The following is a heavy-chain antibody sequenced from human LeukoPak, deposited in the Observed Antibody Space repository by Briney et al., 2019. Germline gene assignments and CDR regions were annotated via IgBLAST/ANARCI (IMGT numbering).Heavy chain of an antibody. CDR2: ITGTGGGGNKT. Sequence: PGESLRLSCAASGFTFRTYAMSWVRQAPGKGLEWVSVITGTGGGGNKTYYADSVRGRFSISRDGSKNVLFLQMNDLRVDDTAVYFCATTVTLDFWGQGTRVLVSS. CDR1: GFTFRTYA. D-gene: IGHD1-1*01. CDR3: ATTVTLDF. J-gene: IGHJ4*02. V-gene: IGHV3-23*01.